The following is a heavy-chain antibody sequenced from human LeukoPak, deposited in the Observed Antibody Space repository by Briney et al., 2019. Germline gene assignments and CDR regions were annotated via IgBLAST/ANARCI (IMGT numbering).Heavy chain of an antibody. D-gene: IGHD3-10*01. Sequence: PGGSLRLSCAASGFTFSSYAMSWVRQAPGKGLEWVSAISGSGGSTYYADSVKGRFTISRDNSKNTLYLQMNSLRAEDTAVHYCASDRASYYYGSGSYYSPYWGQGALVTVSS. CDR2: ISGSGGST. CDR1: GFTFSSYA. CDR3: ASDRASYYYGSGSYYSPY. J-gene: IGHJ4*02. V-gene: IGHV3-23*01.